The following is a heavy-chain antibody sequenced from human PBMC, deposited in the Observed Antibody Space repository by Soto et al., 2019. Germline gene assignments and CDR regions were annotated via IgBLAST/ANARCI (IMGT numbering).Heavy chain of an antibody. Sequence: GGSLRLSWAASGFTFSSYAMHWVRQAPGKGLEWVAVISYDGSNKYYADSVKGRFTISRDNSKNTLYLQMNSLRAEDTAVYYCARDFLEWLLYRYYYYGMDVWGQGTTVTVSS. V-gene: IGHV3-30-3*01. CDR2: ISYDGSNK. CDR1: GFTFSSYA. D-gene: IGHD3-3*01. CDR3: ARDFLEWLLYRYYYYGMDV. J-gene: IGHJ6*02.